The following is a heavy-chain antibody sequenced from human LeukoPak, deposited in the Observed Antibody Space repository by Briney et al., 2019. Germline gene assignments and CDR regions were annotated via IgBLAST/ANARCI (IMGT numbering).Heavy chain of an antibody. D-gene: IGHD2-21*02. Sequence: SETLSLTCTVSGGSISSSSYYWGGIRQPPGKGLEWIGSIYYSGSTYYNPSLKSRVTISVDTSKNQFSLKLSSVTAADTAVYYCARHVGVTAISEFDYWGQGTLVTVSS. V-gene: IGHV4-39*01. J-gene: IGHJ4*02. CDR2: IYYSGST. CDR1: GGSISSSSYY. CDR3: ARHVGVTAISEFDY.